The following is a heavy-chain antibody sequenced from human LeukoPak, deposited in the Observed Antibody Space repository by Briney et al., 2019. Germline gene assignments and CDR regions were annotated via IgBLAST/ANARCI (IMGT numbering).Heavy chain of an antibody. CDR3: TRAYDSSGATGDF. D-gene: IGHD3-22*01. Sequence: QPGGSLRLSCEASGFTFSNYWMTWVRQAPGKGLEWVANINEDGSEKYYVDSVKGRFTISRDNAKNSLYLHLNSLRTEDTAVYYCTRAYDSSGATGDFWGQGTLVTVSS. J-gene: IGHJ4*02. V-gene: IGHV3-7*01. CDR2: INEDGSEK. CDR1: GFTFSNYW.